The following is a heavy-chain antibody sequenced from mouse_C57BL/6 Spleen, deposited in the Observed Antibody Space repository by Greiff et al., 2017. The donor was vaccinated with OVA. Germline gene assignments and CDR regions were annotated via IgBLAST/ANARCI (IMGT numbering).Heavy chain of an antibody. D-gene: IGHD2-3*01. CDR3: ARSLDGYYVDY. V-gene: IGHV5-4*03. CDR1: GFTFSSYA. CDR2: ISDGGSYT. J-gene: IGHJ2*01. Sequence: EVKLMESGGGLVKPGGSLKLSCAASGFTFSSYAMSWVRQTPEKRLEWVATISDGGSYTYYPDNVKGRFTISRDNAKNNLYLQMSHLKSEDTAMYYCARSLDGYYVDYWGQGTTLTVSS.